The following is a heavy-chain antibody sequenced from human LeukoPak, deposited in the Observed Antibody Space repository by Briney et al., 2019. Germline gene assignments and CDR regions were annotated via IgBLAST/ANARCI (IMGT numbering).Heavy chain of an antibody. D-gene: IGHD3-10*02. CDR2: ISRSGSTI. Sequence: GGSLRLSCAASVFTFSSYQMNSVRQAPGKGLEGVSYISRSGSTIYYADFVKGGFTTSRDNDKNSLYMQMNSLRAEDTAVYYCAELGITMIGGVWGKGTTVTISS. V-gene: IGHV3-48*03. CDR1: VFTFSSYQ. J-gene: IGHJ6*04. CDR3: AELGITMIGGV.